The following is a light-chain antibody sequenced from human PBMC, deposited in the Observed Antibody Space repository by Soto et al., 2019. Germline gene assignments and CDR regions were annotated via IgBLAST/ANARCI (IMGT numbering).Light chain of an antibody. CDR1: SSNIGAGYD. Sequence: QSVLTQPPSVSGAPGQRVTISCTGSSSNIGAGYDIHWCQQLPGTAPKLLIYGNSNRPSGVPDRFSGSKSGTSASLAITGLQAEDEADYYRQSYDSSLSGSVVFGGGTKLTVL. V-gene: IGLV1-40*01. CDR2: GNS. J-gene: IGLJ2*01. CDR3: QSYDSSLSGSVV.